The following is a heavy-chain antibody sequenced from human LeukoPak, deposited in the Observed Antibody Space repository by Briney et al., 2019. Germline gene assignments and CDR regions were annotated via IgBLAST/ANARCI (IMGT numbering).Heavy chain of an antibody. CDR2: IKQDGSEK. V-gene: IGHV3-7*01. D-gene: IGHD5-18*01. CDR1: GFTFSSYW. J-gene: IGHJ4*02. CDR3: ARDAWIQLWLPHTY. Sequence: GGSLRLSCAASGFTFSSYWMSWVRQAPGKGLEWVANIKQDGSEKYYEDSVKGRFTISRDNAKNSLYLQMNSLRAEDTAVYYCARDAWIQLWLPHTYWGQGTLVTVSS.